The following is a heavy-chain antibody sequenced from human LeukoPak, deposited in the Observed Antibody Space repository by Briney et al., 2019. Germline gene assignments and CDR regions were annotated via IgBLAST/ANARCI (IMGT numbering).Heavy chain of an antibody. V-gene: IGHV4-59*08. D-gene: IGHD5-24*01. Sequence: SETLSLTCTVSGGSISSYYWSWIRQPPGKGLEWIGYIYYSGSTNYNPSLKSRVTISVDTSKNQFPLKLSSVTAADTAVYYCARGGRWLQFSQTPSGMDYWGQGTLVTVSS. CDR1: GGSISSYY. J-gene: IGHJ4*02. CDR2: IYYSGST. CDR3: ARGGRWLQFSQTPSGMDY.